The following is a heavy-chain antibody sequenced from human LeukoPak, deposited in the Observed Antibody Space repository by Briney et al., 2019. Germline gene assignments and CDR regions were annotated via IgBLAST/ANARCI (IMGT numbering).Heavy chain of an antibody. Sequence: SETLSLTCTVSGGSISSYYWSWIRQPPGKGLEWVGYIYYSGSTNYNPSLKSRVTISVDTSKNQFSLKLSSVTAADTAVYYCARGGVVRGVIPLDYWGQGTLVTVSS. D-gene: IGHD3-10*01. CDR2: IYYSGST. J-gene: IGHJ4*02. CDR3: ARGGVVRGVIPLDY. V-gene: IGHV4-59*08. CDR1: GGSISSYY.